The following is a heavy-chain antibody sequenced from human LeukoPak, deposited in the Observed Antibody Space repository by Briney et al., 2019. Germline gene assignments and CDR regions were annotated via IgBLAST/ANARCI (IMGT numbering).Heavy chain of an antibody. D-gene: IGHD2-21*02. V-gene: IGHV3-9*01. J-gene: IGHJ6*02. Sequence: GRSLRLSCAASGFTFDDYAMHWVRQAPGEGLEWVSGISWNSGRIAYADSVKGRFTISGDNAKNSLYLQMNSLTSDDTAFYYCVKGACGGNCFYRTDVWGLGTTVTVSS. CDR1: GFTFDDYA. CDR2: ISWNSGRI. CDR3: VKGACGGNCFYRTDV.